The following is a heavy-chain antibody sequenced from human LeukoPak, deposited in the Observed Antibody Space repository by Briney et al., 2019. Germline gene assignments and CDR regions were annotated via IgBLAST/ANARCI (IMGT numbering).Heavy chain of an antibody. Sequence: SETLSLTCAVSGYSISSGYYWGCIRQPPGKGLEWIGSIYHSGSTYYNPSLKSRVTISVDTSKNQFSLKLSSVTAADTAVYYCASPSRRGLYFDYWGQGTLVTVSS. V-gene: IGHV4-38-2*01. J-gene: IGHJ4*02. CDR2: IYHSGST. D-gene: IGHD5/OR15-5a*01. CDR3: ASPSRRGLYFDY. CDR1: GYSISSGYY.